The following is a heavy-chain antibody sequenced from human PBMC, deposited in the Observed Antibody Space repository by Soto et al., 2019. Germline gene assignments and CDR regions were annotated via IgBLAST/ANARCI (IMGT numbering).Heavy chain of an antibody. V-gene: IGHV5-51*01. CDR2: IYPDDSDT. Sequence: GESLKISCKGSGYSFPKYYIGWVRQMPGKDLEWMAIIYPDDSDTRYSPPFQGQVTISADKSISTAYLQWSSLKASDTAMYYCARLSGVRYYYGMDVWGQGTTVTVSS. CDR1: GYSFPKYY. D-gene: IGHD3-10*01. CDR3: ARLSGVRYYYGMDV. J-gene: IGHJ6*02.